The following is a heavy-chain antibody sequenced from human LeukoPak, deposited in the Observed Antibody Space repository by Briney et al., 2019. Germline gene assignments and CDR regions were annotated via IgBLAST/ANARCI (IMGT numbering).Heavy chain of an antibody. Sequence: SGRSLRLSCAASGFIFSSYAMSWVRQAPGKGLEWVSGISGSGGSTYYADSVKGRFTISRDNSKDTLYLQMNSLRAEDTAVYFCATDYWGQGTLATVSS. CDR2: ISGSGGST. V-gene: IGHV3-23*01. CDR1: GFIFSSYA. J-gene: IGHJ4*02. CDR3: ATDY.